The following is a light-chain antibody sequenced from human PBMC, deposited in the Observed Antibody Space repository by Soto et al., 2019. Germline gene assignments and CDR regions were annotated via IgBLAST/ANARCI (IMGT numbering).Light chain of an antibody. CDR2: GVS. CDR1: QSVSSSY. V-gene: IGKV3-20*01. J-gene: IGKJ5*01. CDR3: QQYGSPIT. Sequence: EIVLTQSPGTLSLSPGERATLSCRASQSVSSSYLAWYQQKPGQAPRLLIFGVSGRATGIPDRFSGSGSGTDFTLTISRLEPEDFAVYFCQQYGSPITFGQGTRLEIK.